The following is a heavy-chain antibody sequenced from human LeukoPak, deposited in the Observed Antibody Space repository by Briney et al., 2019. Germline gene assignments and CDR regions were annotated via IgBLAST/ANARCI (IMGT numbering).Heavy chain of an antibody. CDR2: ISYSGST. V-gene: IGHV4-59*01. D-gene: IGHD1-1*01. CDR1: DDSITMYY. Sequence: SETLSLTCTVSDDSITMYYWGWIRQPPGKGLEWIGYISYSGSTNYIPSLKSRVTILVDTSKNQFSLRLTSVTAADTAVYYCARVTTGTVDYWGQGTLVTVSS. CDR3: ARVTTGTVDY. J-gene: IGHJ4*02.